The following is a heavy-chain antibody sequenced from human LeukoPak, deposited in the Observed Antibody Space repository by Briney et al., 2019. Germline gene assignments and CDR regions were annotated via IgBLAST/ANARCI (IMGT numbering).Heavy chain of an antibody. Sequence: GGSLRLSCAASGFTFSSYWMSWVRQAPGKGLEWVANIKQDGSEKYYVDSVKGRFTISRDNAKNSLYLQMNSLRAEDTAVYYCASGVAGKYYYYYYMDVWGKGTTVTVSS. CDR3: ASGVAGKYYYYYYMDV. D-gene: IGHD6-19*01. J-gene: IGHJ6*03. CDR2: IKQDGSEK. CDR1: GFTFSSYW. V-gene: IGHV3-7*01.